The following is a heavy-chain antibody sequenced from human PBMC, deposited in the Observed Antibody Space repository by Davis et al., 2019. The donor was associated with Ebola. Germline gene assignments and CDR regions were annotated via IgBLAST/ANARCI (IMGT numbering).Heavy chain of an antibody. J-gene: IGHJ4*02. CDR3: ARGREAYDY. Sequence: MPSETLSLTCSVSGGSISSSSYYWGWIRQRPGKGLEWIGSIYYSGSTYYNPSLKSRVTISVDTSKNQFSLKLSSVTAADTAVYYCARGREAYDYWGQGTLVAVSS. V-gene: IGHV4-39*01. CDR2: IYYSGST. CDR1: GGSISSSSYY.